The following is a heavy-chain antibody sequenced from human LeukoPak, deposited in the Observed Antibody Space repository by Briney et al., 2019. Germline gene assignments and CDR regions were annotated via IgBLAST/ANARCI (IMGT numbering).Heavy chain of an antibody. CDR2: NNPNSGGT. J-gene: IGHJ5*02. Sequence: GASVKVSCKASGGTFSSYAINWVRQAPGQGLEWMGWNNPNSGGTNYAQKFQGRVTMTRDTSISTAYMELSRLRSDDTAVYYCARDSGWYRWGQGTLVTVSS. CDR3: ARDSGWYR. CDR1: GGTFSSYA. D-gene: IGHD6-19*01. V-gene: IGHV1-2*02.